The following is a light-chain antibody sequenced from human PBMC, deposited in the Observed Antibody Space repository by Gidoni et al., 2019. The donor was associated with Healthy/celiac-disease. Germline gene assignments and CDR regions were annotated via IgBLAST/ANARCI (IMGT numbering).Light chain of an antibody. CDR3: QQYYSTPL. J-gene: IGKJ2*01. Sequence: DTVMTQSPECTAVSLGESATINCKSSQSVLYSSNNKNYLAWYQQKPGQPPKLLIYWSSTRESGVPDRFSGSGSGTDFTLTISSLQAEDVAVYYCQQYYSTPLFGQGTKLEIK. CDR2: WSS. V-gene: IGKV4-1*01. CDR1: QSVLYSSNNKNY.